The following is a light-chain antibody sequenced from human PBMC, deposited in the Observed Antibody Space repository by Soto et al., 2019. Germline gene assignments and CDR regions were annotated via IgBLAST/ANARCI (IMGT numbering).Light chain of an antibody. CDR3: QQYDTYST. Sequence: DLQMTQSPSTLSASVGDRVTITCRASQSISNRLAWYHQKPGKTPNLLIYDASNLGSGVPSRFSGSGSGTEFTLTISSLQPDDFAAYYCQQYDTYSTFGQGTKVEIK. CDR2: DAS. J-gene: IGKJ1*01. V-gene: IGKV1-5*01. CDR1: QSISNR.